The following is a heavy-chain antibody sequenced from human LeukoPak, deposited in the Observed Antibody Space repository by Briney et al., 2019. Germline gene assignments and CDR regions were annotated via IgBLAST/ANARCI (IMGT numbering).Heavy chain of an antibody. J-gene: IGHJ4*02. V-gene: IGHV4-30-4*07. Sequence: PSETLSLTCAVSGGSISSGGYSWSWVRQPPGKGLEWIGYIYYSGSTYYNPSLKSRVTISVDTSKNQFSLKLSFVTAADTAVYHCARLIQLWPYYFDCWGQGTLVTVSS. CDR2: IYYSGST. CDR1: GGSISSGGYS. CDR3: ARLIQLWPYYFDC. D-gene: IGHD5-18*01.